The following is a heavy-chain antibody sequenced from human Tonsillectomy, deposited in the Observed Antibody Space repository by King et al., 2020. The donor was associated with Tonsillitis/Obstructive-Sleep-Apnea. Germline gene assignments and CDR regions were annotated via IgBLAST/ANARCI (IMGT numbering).Heavy chain of an antibody. CDR1: GFMFSNYG. D-gene: IGHD1-26*01. Sequence: VQLVESGGGVVQPGRSLRLSCAASGFMFSNYGMHWVRQAPGKGLEWVAVISSDGNNKYYGDSVKGRFTISRDKSKNTLYLRMNSLRVEDTAVYYCAKDSGEEWEPYYFDYWGQGTLVTVSS. CDR2: ISSDGNNK. J-gene: IGHJ4*02. V-gene: IGHV3-30*18. CDR3: AKDSGEEWEPYYFDY.